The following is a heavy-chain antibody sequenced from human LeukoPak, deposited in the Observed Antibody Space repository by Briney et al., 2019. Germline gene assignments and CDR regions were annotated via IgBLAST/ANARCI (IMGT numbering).Heavy chain of an antibody. CDR2: INPSGGST. Sequence: ASVKVSCKASGYTFTSYYMHWVRQAPGQGLEWMGIINPSGGSTSYAQKFQGRVTMTRDTSTSTVYMELSSLRSEDTAVYFWGRAAKPAPGFDYWGQGTLVTVSS. D-gene: IGHD1-14*01. CDR1: GYTFTSYY. V-gene: IGHV1-46*01. J-gene: IGHJ4*02. CDR3: GRAAKPAPGFDY.